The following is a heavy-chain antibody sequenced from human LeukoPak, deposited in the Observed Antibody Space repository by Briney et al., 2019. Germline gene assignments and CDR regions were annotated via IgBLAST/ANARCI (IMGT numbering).Heavy chain of an antibody. V-gene: IGHV3-30*04. J-gene: IGHJ1*01. D-gene: IGHD3-22*01. CDR1: GFTFSSYA. CDR2: ISYDGSNK. CDR3: AREEVERYYFDSSSFYYTEYFQH. Sequence: PGGSLRLSCAASGFTFSSYAMHWVRQAPGKGLEWVAVISYDGSNKYYADSVKGRFTISRDNSKHTLYLQMNSLRAEDTAMYYCAREEVERYYFDSSSFYYTEYFQHWGQGTLVTVSS.